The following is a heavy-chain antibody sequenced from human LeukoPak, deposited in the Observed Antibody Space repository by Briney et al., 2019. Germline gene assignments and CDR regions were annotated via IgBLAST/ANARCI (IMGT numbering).Heavy chain of an antibody. CDR3: ARLRRVRYFDY. D-gene: IGHD1-1*01. CDR1: GGSFSGYY. CDR2: INHSGST. J-gene: IGHJ4*02. V-gene: IGHV4-34*01. Sequence: SETLSLTCAVYGGSFSGYYWSWIRQPPGKGLEWIEEINHSGSTNYNPSLKSRVTISVDTSKNQFSLKLSSVTAADTAVYYCARLRRVRYFDYWGQGTLVTVSS.